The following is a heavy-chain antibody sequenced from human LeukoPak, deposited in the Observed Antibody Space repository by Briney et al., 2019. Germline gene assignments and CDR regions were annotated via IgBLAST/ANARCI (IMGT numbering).Heavy chain of an antibody. D-gene: IGHD5-12*01. V-gene: IGHV4-31*03. J-gene: IGHJ4*02. CDR1: GGSISSGGYY. CDR3: ARGSRGYSGYAE. CDR2: IYYSGST. Sequence: PSQTLSLTCTVSGGSISSGGYYWSWIRQHPGKGLEWIGYIYYSGSTYYNPSLKSRVTISVDTSKNQFSLKLSSVTAADTAVYYCARGSRGYSGYAEWGQGTLVTVSS.